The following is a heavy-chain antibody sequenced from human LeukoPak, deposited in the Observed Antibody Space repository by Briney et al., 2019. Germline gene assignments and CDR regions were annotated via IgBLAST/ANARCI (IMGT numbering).Heavy chain of an antibody. CDR2: INPNSGGT. CDR3: AAYDSSGYYYDY. Sequence: ASVKVSCKASGYTFTGYYMHWVRQAPGQGLEWMGRINPNSGGTNYAQKFQGRVTMTRDTPISTAYMELSRLRSDDTAVYYCAAYDSSGYYYDYWGQGTLVTVSS. J-gene: IGHJ4*02. V-gene: IGHV1-2*06. CDR1: GYTFTGYY. D-gene: IGHD3-22*01.